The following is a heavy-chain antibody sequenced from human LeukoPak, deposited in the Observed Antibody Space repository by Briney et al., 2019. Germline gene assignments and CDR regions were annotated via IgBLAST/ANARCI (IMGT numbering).Heavy chain of an antibody. J-gene: IGHJ4*02. V-gene: IGHV4-34*01. CDR1: GGSFSGYY. CDR2: INHSGST. Sequence: SETLSLTCAVYGGSFSGYYWSWIRQPPGKGLEWIGEINHSGSTNYNPSLKSRVTISVDTSKNQFSLKLSSVTAADTAVYYCARNRPYDSSGYYIDYWGQGTLVTVSS. CDR3: ARNRPYDSSGYYIDY. D-gene: IGHD3-22*01.